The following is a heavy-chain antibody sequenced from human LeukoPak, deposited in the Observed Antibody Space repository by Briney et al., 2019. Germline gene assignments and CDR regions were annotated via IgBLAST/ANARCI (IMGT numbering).Heavy chain of an antibody. CDR1: GYSFTSYW. V-gene: IGHV5-51*01. CDR3: ARRPYCSGGSCYRINYFDY. D-gene: IGHD2-15*01. Sequence: GESLKISFKGSGYSFTSYWIGWVRQMPGKGLEWMGIIYPGDSDTRYSPSFQGQVTISADKSISTAYLQWSSLKASDTAMYYCARRPYCSGGSCYRINYFDYWGQGTLVTVSS. J-gene: IGHJ4*02. CDR2: IYPGDSDT.